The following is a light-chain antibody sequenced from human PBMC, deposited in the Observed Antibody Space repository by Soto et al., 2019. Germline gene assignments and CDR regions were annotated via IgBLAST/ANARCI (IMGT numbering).Light chain of an antibody. CDR1: QGISSY. CDR2: AAS. J-gene: IGKJ5*01. V-gene: IGKV1-9*01. CDR3: QQINSYPT. Sequence: DIQLTQSPSFLSASVGDRVTITCRASQGISSYLAWYQQKPGKAPKLLIYAASTLQSGVPSRFSGSGSGTEFTITISSLQPEDFATYYYQQINSYPTFGQGTRLEIK.